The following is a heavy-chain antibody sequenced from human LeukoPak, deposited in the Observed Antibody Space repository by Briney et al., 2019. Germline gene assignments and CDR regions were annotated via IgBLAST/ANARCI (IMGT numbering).Heavy chain of an antibody. CDR1: GFAFESFT. J-gene: IGHJ4*02. CDR2: ISATSSDV. Sequence: SSGSLTLSCAGSGFAFESFTMTWVRQAPGKGLEWVSLISATSSDVNYAESVRGRFTISRDNAKNSLFLLMDSLRVEDTAIYYCAKGLFSAYDKYLDSWGQGTRVIVSS. V-gene: IGHV3-21*04. D-gene: IGHD5-12*01. CDR3: AKGLFSAYDKYLDS.